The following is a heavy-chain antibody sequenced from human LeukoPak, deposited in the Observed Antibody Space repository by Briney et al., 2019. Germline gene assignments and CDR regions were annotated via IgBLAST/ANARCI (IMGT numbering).Heavy chain of an antibody. CDR2: ISSGSPTI. V-gene: IGHV3-48*04. CDR1: GFVFSSYS. J-gene: IGHJ4*01. D-gene: IGHD3-22*01. Sequence: PGGSLRLSCAASGFVFSSYSMNWVRQAPGKGLEWVSYISSGSPTIFYADSAKGRCTISRDNAKTSVYLQMNTLGAEDTAVYYCARDAYDSSGRLWAWFAYWGRGTLVTVSA. CDR3: ARDAYDSSGRLWAWFAY.